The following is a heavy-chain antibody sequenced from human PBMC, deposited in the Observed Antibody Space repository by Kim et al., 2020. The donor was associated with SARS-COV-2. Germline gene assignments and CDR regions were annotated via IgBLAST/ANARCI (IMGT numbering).Heavy chain of an antibody. D-gene: IGHD3-22*01. Sequence: KSRVTISVVTSKNQFSLKLSSVTAADTAVYYCARQMGITMIVVVISTHFDYWGQGTLVTVSS. J-gene: IGHJ4*02. V-gene: IGHV4-39*01. CDR3: ARQMGITMIVVVISTHFDY.